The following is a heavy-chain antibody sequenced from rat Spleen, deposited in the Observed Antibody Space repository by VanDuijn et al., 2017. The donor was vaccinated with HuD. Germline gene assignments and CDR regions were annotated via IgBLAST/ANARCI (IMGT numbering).Heavy chain of an antibody. CDR2: IIYDGSST. CDR1: GFTFSDYN. J-gene: IGHJ2*01. CDR3: AKRTTEGTFDY. D-gene: IGHD1-11*01. Sequence: EVQLVESGGGLVQPGRSLKLSCAASGFTFSDYNMAWVRQAPKKGLEWVATIIYDGSSTYYRDSVKGRFIISRDNAKSTLYLQMDSLRSEDTATYYCAKRTTEGTFDYWGQGVMVTVSS. V-gene: IGHV5-7*01.